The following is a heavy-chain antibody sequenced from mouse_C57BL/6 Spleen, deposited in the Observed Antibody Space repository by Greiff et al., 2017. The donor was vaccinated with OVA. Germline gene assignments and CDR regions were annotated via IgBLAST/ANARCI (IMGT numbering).Heavy chain of an antibody. CDR1: GYTFTSYW. CDR3: ASAEFAY. V-gene: IGHV1-69*01. Sequence: QVQLQQPGAELVMPGASVKLSCKASGYTFTSYWMHWVKQRPGQGLEWIGEIDPSDSYTNYNQKFKGKSTLTVDKSSSTAYMQLSSLTSEDSAVYYCASAEFAYWGQGTLVTVSA. J-gene: IGHJ3*01. CDR2: IDPSDSYT.